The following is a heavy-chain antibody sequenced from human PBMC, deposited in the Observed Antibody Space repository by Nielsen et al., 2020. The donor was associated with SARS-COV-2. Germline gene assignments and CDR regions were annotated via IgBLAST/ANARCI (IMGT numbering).Heavy chain of an antibody. CDR2: IYYSGST. CDR3: ARRGLAESYGMDV. V-gene: IGHV4-61*01. D-gene: IGHD6-19*01. J-gene: IGHJ6*02. Sequence: SETLSLTCTVSGGSVSSGSYYWSWIRQPPGKGLEWIGYIYYSGSTNYNPSLKSRVTISVDTSKNQFSLKLSSVTAAGTAVYYCARRGLAESYGMDVWGQGTTVTVSS. CDR1: GGSVSSGSYY.